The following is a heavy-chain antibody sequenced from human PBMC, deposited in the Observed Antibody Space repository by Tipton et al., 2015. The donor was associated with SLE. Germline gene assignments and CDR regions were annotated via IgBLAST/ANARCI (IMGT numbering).Heavy chain of an antibody. Sequence: GSLRLSCAASGFTFSSYGMHWVRQAPGKGLEWVANIKPDGSEKYYMDSVKGRFTISRDNDRNSLSLQMNSLTADDTAVYYCARDPYRIAAAGTKRDYWGQGTLVTVSS. V-gene: IGHV3-7*01. J-gene: IGHJ4*02. D-gene: IGHD6-13*01. CDR3: ARDPYRIAAAGTKRDY. CDR1: GFTFSSYG. CDR2: IKPDGSEK.